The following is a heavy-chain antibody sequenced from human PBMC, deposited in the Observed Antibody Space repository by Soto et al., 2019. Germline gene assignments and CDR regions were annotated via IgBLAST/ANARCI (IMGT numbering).Heavy chain of an antibody. V-gene: IGHV3-30*18. D-gene: IGHD3-9*01. Sequence: SLRLSCAASGFTFSSYGMHWVRQAPGKGLEWVAVISYDGSNKYYADSVKGRFTISRDNSKNTLYLQMNSLRAEDTAVYYCAKDRNVLRYFDWPDAFDIWGQGTMVTVSS. CDR2: ISYDGSNK. J-gene: IGHJ3*02. CDR1: GFTFSSYG. CDR3: AKDRNVLRYFDWPDAFDI.